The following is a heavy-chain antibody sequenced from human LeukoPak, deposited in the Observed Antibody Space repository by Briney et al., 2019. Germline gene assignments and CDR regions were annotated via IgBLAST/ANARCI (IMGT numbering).Heavy chain of an antibody. J-gene: IGHJ6*03. CDR2: ISYDGSNE. CDR1: GFIFSSYA. V-gene: IGHV3-30-3*01. CDR3: ARSDFGVAKYYYYCYMDV. D-gene: IGHD3-3*01. Sequence: GGSLRLSCAASGFIFSSYAMHWVRQAPGKGLEWVAVISYDGSNEYYADSVKGRFTISRDNSKSTLFLQMNSLRAEDTAVYYCARSDFGVAKYYYYCYMDVWGKGTTVTVSS.